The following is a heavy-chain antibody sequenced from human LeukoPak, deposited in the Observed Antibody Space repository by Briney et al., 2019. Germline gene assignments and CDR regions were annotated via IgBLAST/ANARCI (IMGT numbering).Heavy chain of an antibody. CDR2: ISGSGGST. J-gene: IGHJ4*02. D-gene: IGHD5-18*01. CDR3: ARAENSYGSYYFDY. Sequence: GGSLRLSCEASGFTFSSYAMSWVRQAPGKGLEWVSTISGSGGSTFYADSVKGRFTISRDNAKNSLYLQMNSLRAEDTAVYYCARAENSYGSYYFDYWGQGTLVTVSS. V-gene: IGHV3-23*01. CDR1: GFTFSSYA.